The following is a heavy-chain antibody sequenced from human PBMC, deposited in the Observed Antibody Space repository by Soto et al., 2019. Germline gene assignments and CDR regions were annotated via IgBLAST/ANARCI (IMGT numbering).Heavy chain of an antibody. Sequence: QLQLQESGPGLVKPSETLSLTCTVSGGSISSSSYYWGWIRQPPGKGLEWIGSIYYSGSTYYNPSLKSRVTISVDTSKNRSSLKLSSVTAADTAVYYCAGPWELAATPAGAFDIWGQGTMVTVSS. CDR1: GGSISSSSYY. CDR3: AGPWELAATPAGAFDI. J-gene: IGHJ3*02. D-gene: IGHD2-15*01. CDR2: IYYSGST. V-gene: IGHV4-39*01.